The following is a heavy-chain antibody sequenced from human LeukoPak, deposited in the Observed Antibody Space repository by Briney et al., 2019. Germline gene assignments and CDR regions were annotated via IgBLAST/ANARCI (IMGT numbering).Heavy chain of an antibody. CDR1: GDSISSSSYY. D-gene: IGHD1-14*01. CDR3: ARKKTGATNGLDV. Sequence: SETLSLTCTVSGDSISSSSYYWGWIRQPPGKGLEWIGSIYYTGSTYHNPSLKSRVTISVDTSRNQFSLKLSSLTAADTAVYYCARKKTGATNGLDVWGQGTTVTVSS. V-gene: IGHV4-39*01. CDR2: IYYTGST. J-gene: IGHJ6*02.